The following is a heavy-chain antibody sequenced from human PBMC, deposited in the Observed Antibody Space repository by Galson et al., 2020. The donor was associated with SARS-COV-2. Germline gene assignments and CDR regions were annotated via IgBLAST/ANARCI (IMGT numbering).Heavy chain of an antibody. D-gene: IGHD3-10*01. CDR2: ISYDGSNK. CDR1: GFTFRSYA. J-gene: IGHJ4*02. Sequence: GESLKISCAASGFTFRSYAMHWVRQAPGKGLEWVAVISYDGSNKYYADSVTGRFTISRDNSKSTLYLQMNSLRAEDTAVYYCAGVLLWFGEARQFDYWGQGTLVTVSS. V-gene: IGHV3-30*04. CDR3: AGVLLWFGEARQFDY.